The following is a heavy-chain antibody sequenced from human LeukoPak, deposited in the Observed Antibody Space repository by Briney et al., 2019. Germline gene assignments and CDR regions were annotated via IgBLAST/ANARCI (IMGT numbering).Heavy chain of an antibody. CDR1: GFTFSSNV. Sequence: GGSLRLSCVASGFTFSSNVMIWVRQAPGKGLEWVSSIPASGGSTYYADSVKGRFAISRDNSKNSLYLQMNSLRAEDTALYYCAKDRDPYSSVLNWFDPWGQGTLVTVSS. CDR3: AKDRDPYSSVLNWFDP. J-gene: IGHJ5*02. V-gene: IGHV3-23*01. CDR2: IPASGGST. D-gene: IGHD6-19*01.